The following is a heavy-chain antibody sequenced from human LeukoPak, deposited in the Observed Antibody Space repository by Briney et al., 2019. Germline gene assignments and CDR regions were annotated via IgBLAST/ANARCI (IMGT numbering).Heavy chain of an antibody. CDR1: GFTVSNNY. CDR3: ARGGPVTRDAFDI. D-gene: IGHD4-17*01. CDR2: IFRDDST. V-gene: IGHV3-53*01. Sequence: GGSLRLSCAASGFTVSNNYMMWVRQAPGKGLEWVSAIFRDDSTYYADSVKGRFTISRENAKNSLYLQMNSLRAGDTAVYYCARGGPVTRDAFDIWGQGTMVTVSS. J-gene: IGHJ3*02.